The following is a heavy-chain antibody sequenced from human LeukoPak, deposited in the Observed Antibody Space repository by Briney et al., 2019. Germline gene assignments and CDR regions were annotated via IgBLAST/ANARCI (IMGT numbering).Heavy chain of an antibody. V-gene: IGHV3-11*01. J-gene: IGHJ6*03. CDR2: IVGSGSTI. Sequence: GGSLRLSCAASGFTFSDYYMSWIRQAPGKGLEWISYIVGSGSTIYYADSVKGRFSISRDNAKNSLYLQVNSLRAEDTAVYYCATVGYAPGYYYYMDVWGKGTTVTVSS. CDR1: GFTFSDYY. D-gene: IGHD1-1*01. CDR3: ATVGYAPGYYYYMDV.